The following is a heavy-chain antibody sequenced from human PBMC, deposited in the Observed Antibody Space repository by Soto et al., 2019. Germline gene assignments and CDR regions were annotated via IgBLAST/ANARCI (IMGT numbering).Heavy chain of an antibody. CDR1: GFTFSSYA. J-gene: IGHJ5*02. Sequence: GGSLRLSCAASGFTFSSYAMSWVRQAPGKGLEWVSAISGSGGSTYYADSVKGRFTISRDNSKNTLYLQMNSLKSEDTAVYYCVKYSGRPSTPAALGQGTLVTVSS. CDR2: ISGSGGST. D-gene: IGHD1-26*01. V-gene: IGHV3-23*01. CDR3: VKYSGRPSTPAA.